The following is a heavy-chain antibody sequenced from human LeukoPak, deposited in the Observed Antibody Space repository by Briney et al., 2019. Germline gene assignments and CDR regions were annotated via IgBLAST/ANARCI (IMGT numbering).Heavy chain of an antibody. CDR1: GITFSSYA. CDR3: ARRHLYYGLGV. CDR2: ISAGGAGT. Sequence: GGSLRLSCAASGITFSSYAMSWVRQAPGKGLEWVSAISAGGAGTYYADSVKGRFTISRDNSKNTLYLQMNSLTAEDTAVYHCARRHLYYGLGVWGQGTTVSVSS. V-gene: IGHV3-23*01. J-gene: IGHJ6*02. D-gene: IGHD6-25*01.